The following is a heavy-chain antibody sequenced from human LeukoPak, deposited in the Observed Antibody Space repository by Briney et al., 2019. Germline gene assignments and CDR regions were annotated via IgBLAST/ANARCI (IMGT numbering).Heavy chain of an antibody. J-gene: IGHJ4*02. CDR2: ISYDGSNK. CDR1: GFTFSSYA. D-gene: IGHD3-10*01. Sequence: PGGSLRLSCAASGFTFSSYAMHWVRQAPGKGLEWVAVISYDGSNKYYADSVKGRFTISRDNSKNTLYLQMNSLRAEDTAVYYCARDAYGSGSYSFGDYWGQGTLVTVSS. V-gene: IGHV3-30*04. CDR3: ARDAYGSGSYSFGDY.